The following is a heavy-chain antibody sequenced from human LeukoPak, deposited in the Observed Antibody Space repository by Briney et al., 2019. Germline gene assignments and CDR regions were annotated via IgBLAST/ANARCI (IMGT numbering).Heavy chain of an antibody. CDR1: GFIFSDEA. V-gene: IGHV3-15*01. CDR2: IKSRVDGGTA. J-gene: IGHJ4*02. Sequence: GGSLRLSCAASGFIFSDEAMSWVRQAPGQGLEWVGRIKSRVDGGTAEYAARVEGRFTISRDDSKNTLSLQMNSLQTEDTAVYYCTTQSPYWGQGTLVTVSS. CDR3: TTQSPY.